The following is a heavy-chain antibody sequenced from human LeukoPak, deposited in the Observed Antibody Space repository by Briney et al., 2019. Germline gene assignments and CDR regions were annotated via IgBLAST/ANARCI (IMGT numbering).Heavy chain of an antibody. D-gene: IGHD3-16*01. CDR2: ISAYNGNT. CDR1: GYTFTSYG. Sequence: ASVKVSCKASGYTFTSYGISWVRQAPGQGLEWMGWISAYNGNTNYAQKLQGRVTMTTDTSTSTAYVELRSLRSDDTAVYYCARDHNEMGELDYFDYWGQGTLVTVSS. V-gene: IGHV1-18*01. CDR3: ARDHNEMGELDYFDY. J-gene: IGHJ4*02.